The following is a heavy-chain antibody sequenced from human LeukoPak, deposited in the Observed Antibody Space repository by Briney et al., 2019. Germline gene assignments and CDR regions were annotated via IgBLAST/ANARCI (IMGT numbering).Heavy chain of an antibody. Sequence: GGSLRLSCAASGFTFGDTWMNWVRQVPGQGLEWVSNIKQDGSEKFYVASVKGRFTISRDNGKSSLYLQKNSLRAEDTALYYCATSYDMGWLIGYWGQGTLVTVSS. CDR2: IKQDGSEK. D-gene: IGHD3/OR15-3a*01. CDR1: GFTFGDTW. CDR3: ATSYDMGWLIGY. V-gene: IGHV3-7*03. J-gene: IGHJ4*02.